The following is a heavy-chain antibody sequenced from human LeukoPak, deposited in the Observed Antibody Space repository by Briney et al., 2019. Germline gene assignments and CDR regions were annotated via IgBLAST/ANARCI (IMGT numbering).Heavy chain of an antibody. CDR3: ATSRGGVYYFDY. CDR2: INPSGGST. J-gene: IGHJ4*02. V-gene: IGHV1-46*01. CDR1: GHTFTGYY. Sequence: ASVKVSCKASGHTFTGYYLHWVRQAPGQGLEWMGIINPSGGSTSYAQNFQGRVTMTRDMSTSTVFMELSSLRSEDTAMYYCATSRGGVYYFDYWSQGTLVTVSS. D-gene: IGHD3-10*01.